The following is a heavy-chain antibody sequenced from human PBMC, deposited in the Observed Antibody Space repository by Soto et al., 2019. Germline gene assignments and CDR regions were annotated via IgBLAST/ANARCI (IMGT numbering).Heavy chain of an antibody. CDR1: GYTFTSYG. Sequence: QVQLVQSGAEVKKPGASVKVSCKASGYTFTSYGISWVRQAPGQGLEWMGWISAYNGNTNYAQKLQGRVTTTTDTYTSTAYREMRSLRSDDTAVYYCATYPDKRYSSSWSRDYWGQGTLVTVSS. D-gene: IGHD6-13*01. CDR3: ATYPDKRYSSSWSRDY. J-gene: IGHJ4*02. V-gene: IGHV1-18*01. CDR2: ISAYNGNT.